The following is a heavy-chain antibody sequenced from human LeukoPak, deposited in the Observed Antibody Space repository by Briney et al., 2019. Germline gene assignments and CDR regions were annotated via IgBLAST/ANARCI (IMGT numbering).Heavy chain of an antibody. CDR1: GFTVSSNY. CDR2: IYSGGAT. V-gene: IGHV3-66*01. CDR3: VRGTSRENGYGGDDPY. D-gene: IGHD5-12*01. Sequence: GGSLRLSCAASGFTVSSNYMSWVRQAPGKGLEYLSVIYSGGATYYADSVKGRFTISRDNSKNTLFLQMDSLRAEDTAVYYCVRGTSRENGYGGDDPYWGQGTLVIVSS. J-gene: IGHJ4*02.